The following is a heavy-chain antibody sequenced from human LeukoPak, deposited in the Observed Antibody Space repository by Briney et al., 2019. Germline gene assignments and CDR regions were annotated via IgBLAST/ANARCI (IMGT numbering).Heavy chain of an antibody. CDR2: ISWNSGSI. D-gene: IGHD4-11*01. Sequence: PGGSLRLSCAASGFTFNDYARHWVRQAPGKGLEWVSGISWNSGSILYADSVKGRFTISRDNAKNSLYLQMNSLRAEDMALYYCAKATDYSNYAALGYWGQGTLVTVSS. V-gene: IGHV3-9*03. J-gene: IGHJ4*02. CDR1: GFTFNDYA. CDR3: AKATDYSNYAALGY.